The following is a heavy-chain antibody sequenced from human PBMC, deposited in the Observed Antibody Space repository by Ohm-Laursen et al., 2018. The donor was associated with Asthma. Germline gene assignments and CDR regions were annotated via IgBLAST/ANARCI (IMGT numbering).Heavy chain of an antibody. V-gene: IGHV3-7*01. CDR2: IKPDGSEK. CDR1: ASTFRRSY. J-gene: IGHJ4*02. D-gene: IGHD2-15*01. CDR3: ACETWWRFVN. Sequence: GSLRLSFSPSASTFRRSYMTWVRQAPRKGLESVAKIKPDGSEKHYVDSEKGRFTISRDNAKNSLYLQMNSLRPEDTGVYYCACETWWRFVNLGQGVLVTVSS.